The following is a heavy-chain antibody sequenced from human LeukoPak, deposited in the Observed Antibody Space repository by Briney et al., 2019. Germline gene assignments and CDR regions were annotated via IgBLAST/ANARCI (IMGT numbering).Heavy chain of an antibody. D-gene: IGHD5-18*01. V-gene: IGHV4-4*09. CDR1: GGSNSSYY. CDR3: ARHDSYGYYFDY. Sequence: SETLSLTCTVSGGSNSSYYWSWIRQPPGKGLEWIGYIYTSGSTNYNPSLKSRVTISVDTSKNQFSLKLSSVTAADTAVYYCARHDSYGYYFDYWGQGTLVTVSS. J-gene: IGHJ4*02. CDR2: IYTSGST.